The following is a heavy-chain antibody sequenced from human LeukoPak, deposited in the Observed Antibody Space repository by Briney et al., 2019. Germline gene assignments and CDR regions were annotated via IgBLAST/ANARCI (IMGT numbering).Heavy chain of an antibody. Sequence: ASVKVSCKASGYTFTSYGISWVRQAPGQGLEWMGWISAYNGNTNYAQKLQGRVTMTTDTSTSTAYMELRSLRSDDTAVYYCARAGSTVIYYYYMDVWGKGTTVTVSS. V-gene: IGHV1-18*01. CDR1: GYTFTSYG. J-gene: IGHJ6*03. D-gene: IGHD5/OR15-5a*01. CDR3: ARAGSTVIYYYYMDV. CDR2: ISAYNGNT.